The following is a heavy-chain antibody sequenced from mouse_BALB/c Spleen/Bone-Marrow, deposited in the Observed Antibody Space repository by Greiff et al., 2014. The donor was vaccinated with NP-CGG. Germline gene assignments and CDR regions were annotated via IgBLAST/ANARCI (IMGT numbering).Heavy chain of an antibody. D-gene: IGHD3-2*01. J-gene: IGHJ3*01. CDR2: ILPGSGGT. CDR3: ATARATWFAY. V-gene: IGHV1-9*01. Sequence: QVQLQQSGAELMKPGASVKISCKATGYTFSSYWIEWVKQRPGHGLEWIGEILPGSGGTNYNEKFKGKATFTADTSSNTAYMQLSSLTSEDSAVYYCATARATWFAYWGQGTLVTVSA. CDR1: GYTFSSYW.